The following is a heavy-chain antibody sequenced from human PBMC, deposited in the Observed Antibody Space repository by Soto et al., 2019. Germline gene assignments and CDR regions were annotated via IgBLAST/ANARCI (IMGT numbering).Heavy chain of an antibody. V-gene: IGHV3-NL1*01. J-gene: IGHJ3*02. CDR1: GFSFNNHG. CDR3: ARGLGYCSSTSCRGYSFDI. CDR2: ISSSGGNI. Sequence: GGSLRLSCAASGFSFNNHGMHWVRQAPGKGLEWVSFISSSGGNIYYADSVKGRFTISRDNSKKSLYLQMNSLRAEDTAVYYCARGLGYCSSTSCRGYSFDIWGQGTMVTVSS. D-gene: IGHD2-2*01.